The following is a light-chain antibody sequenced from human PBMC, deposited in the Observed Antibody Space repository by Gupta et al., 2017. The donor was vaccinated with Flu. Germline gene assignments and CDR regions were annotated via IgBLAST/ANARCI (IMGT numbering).Light chain of an antibody. Sequence: EIVLTQSPATLSVSPGERATLSCRASQYVRDNNLAWYQQKPGQAPRLLLSGTSTRATGIPVRFSGSGSGTEFTLNISSLQSEDFAVYYCQQYNNWPPLVTFGPGTRVDIK. J-gene: IGKJ3*01. CDR1: QYVRDNN. CDR2: GTS. V-gene: IGKV3-15*01. CDR3: QQYNNWPPLVT.